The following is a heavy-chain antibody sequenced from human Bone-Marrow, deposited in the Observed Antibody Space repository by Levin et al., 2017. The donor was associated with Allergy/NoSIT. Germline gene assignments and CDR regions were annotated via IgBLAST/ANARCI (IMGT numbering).Heavy chain of an antibody. J-gene: IGHJ5*01. Sequence: SCAVSGFTFDDYAMHWVRQAPGKGLEWVSGISWSGNTTGYADSVKGRFTVSRDNTRNSLHLQMSSLRADDTAFYYCAKAKTNSGFVVGFDSWGQGTLVTVSS. CDR2: ISWSGNTT. CDR3: AKAKTNSGFVVGFDS. CDR1: GFTFDDYA. V-gene: IGHV3-9*01. D-gene: IGHD3-22*01.